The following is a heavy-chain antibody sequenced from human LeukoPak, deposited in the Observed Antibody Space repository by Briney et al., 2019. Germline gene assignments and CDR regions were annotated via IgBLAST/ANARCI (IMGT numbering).Heavy chain of an antibody. J-gene: IGHJ3*02. CDR2: ISWNSGSI. D-gene: IGHD6-13*01. CDR3: AKDYKAAAPGLWAPGDDAFDI. CDR1: GFTFDDYA. Sequence: GGSLRLSCAASGFTFDDYAMHWVRQAPGKGLEWVSGISWNSGSIGYADSVKGRFTISRDNAKNSLYLQMNSLRAEDTALYYCAKDYKAAAPGLWAPGDDAFDIWGQGTMVTVSS. V-gene: IGHV3-9*01.